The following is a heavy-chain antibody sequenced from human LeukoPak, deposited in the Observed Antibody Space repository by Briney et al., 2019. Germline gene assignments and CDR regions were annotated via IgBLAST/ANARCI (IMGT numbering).Heavy chain of an antibody. CDR2: INHRGST. CDR3: ARGLRVPAAHYYYGMDV. V-gene: IGHV4-34*01. CDR1: GGSFSGYY. J-gene: IGHJ6*02. D-gene: IGHD2-2*01. Sequence: PSETLSLTCAVYGGSFSGYYWSWIRQPPGKGLEWIGEINHRGSTNYNPSLKSRVTISVDTSKNQFSLKLSSVTAADTAVYYCARGLRVPAAHYYYGMDVWGQGTTVTVSS.